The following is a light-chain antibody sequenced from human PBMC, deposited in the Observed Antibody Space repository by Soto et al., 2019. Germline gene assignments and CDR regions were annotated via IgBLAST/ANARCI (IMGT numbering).Light chain of an antibody. CDR2: GAS. V-gene: IGKV3-20*01. CDR1: ESVASSY. CDR3: RQYCSCPWA. Sequence: EIVLTQSPGTLSLSPGERATLSCRASESVASSYLAWYQQKPRQAPRLLIYGASSRATGIPDRFSGRGSGTAFTLTISRREHEDFAVDYCRQYCSCPWAFGPGTKVDIK. J-gene: IGKJ1*01.